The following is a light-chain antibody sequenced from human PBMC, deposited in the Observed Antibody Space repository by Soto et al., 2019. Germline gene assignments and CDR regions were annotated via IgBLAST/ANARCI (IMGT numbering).Light chain of an antibody. CDR1: QSISSW. Sequence: DIQMTQSPATLSVSSGDRVTITCLASQSISSWLAWYQQKPGKAPKLLIYDASSVESGVPSRFSGSGSGTEFTLTISSLQPDDFATYYCQQYNSYSETFGQGTKVDIK. J-gene: IGKJ1*01. CDR2: DAS. V-gene: IGKV1-5*01. CDR3: QQYNSYSET.